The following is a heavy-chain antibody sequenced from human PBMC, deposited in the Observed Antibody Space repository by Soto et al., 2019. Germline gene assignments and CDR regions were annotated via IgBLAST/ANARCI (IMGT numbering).Heavy chain of an antibody. J-gene: IGHJ4*02. CDR2: INHSGST. CDR1: GGSFSGYY. D-gene: IGHD3-10*01. Sequence: PSETLSLTCAVYGGSFSGYYWSWIRQPPGKGLEWIGEINHSGSTNYNPSLKSRVTISVDTSKNQLSLKLSSVTAADTAVYYCARGGAVFHGSGSYYLFDYWGQGTLVTVSS. CDR3: ARGGAVFHGSGSYYLFDY. V-gene: IGHV4-34*01.